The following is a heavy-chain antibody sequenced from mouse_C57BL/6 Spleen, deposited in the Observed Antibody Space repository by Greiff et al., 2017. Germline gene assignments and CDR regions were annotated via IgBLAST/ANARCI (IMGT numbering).Heavy chain of an antibody. CDR1: GYTFTDHT. J-gene: IGHJ1*03. V-gene: IGHV1-78*01. CDR2: IYTRDGST. Sequence: QVQLQQSDAELVQPGASVSISCTVSGYTFTDHTIHWMRQRPEQGLEWVGYIYTRDGSTKYNEKFKGKATLTADKSSRTAYMQLNSLTSEDSAVDFCAREEGYYSVWGTGTSVTVSS. D-gene: IGHD1-1*01. CDR3: AREEGYYSV.